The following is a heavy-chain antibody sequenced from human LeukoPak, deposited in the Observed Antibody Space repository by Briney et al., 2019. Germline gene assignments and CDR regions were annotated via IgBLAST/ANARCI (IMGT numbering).Heavy chain of an antibody. Sequence: TGGSLRLSCAASGFTFDDYAMHWVRQAPGKGLEWVSGISWNSGSIGYADSVKGRFTSSRDNAKNSLYLQMNSLRAEDTALYYCAKDNDSSGSDAFDIWGQGTMVTVSS. CDR2: ISWNSGSI. V-gene: IGHV3-9*01. D-gene: IGHD3-22*01. J-gene: IGHJ3*02. CDR1: GFTFDDYA. CDR3: AKDNDSSGSDAFDI.